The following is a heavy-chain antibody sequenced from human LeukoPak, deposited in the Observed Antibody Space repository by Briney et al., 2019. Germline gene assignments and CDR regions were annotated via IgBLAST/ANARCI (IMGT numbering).Heavy chain of an antibody. V-gene: IGHV4-30-4*08. J-gene: IGHJ4*02. Sequence: PSQTLSLNCTVSGGSISSGDYYWSWIRQPPGKGLEWIGYIDYSGSTYYNPSLKSRITISVDTSKNQLSLKLSSVTAADTAVYYCASQGITVAGRDYWGQGTLVTVSS. CDR2: IDYSGST. CDR1: GGSISSGDYY. D-gene: IGHD6-19*01. CDR3: ASQGITVAGRDY.